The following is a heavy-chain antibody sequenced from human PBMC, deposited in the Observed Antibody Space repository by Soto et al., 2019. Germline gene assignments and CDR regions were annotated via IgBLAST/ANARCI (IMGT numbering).Heavy chain of an antibody. D-gene: IGHD3-3*01. Sequence: QTLSLTCAISGDSVSSNISAWNWIMQSPSRGLEWLGRTYYRSKWYNDYSVSVKSRITINPDTSKNQFSLQLNSVTPEDTAVYYCARGRGDFWSSFDYWGQGTLVTVSS. V-gene: IGHV6-1*01. J-gene: IGHJ4*02. CDR2: TYYRSKWYN. CDR3: ARGRGDFWSSFDY. CDR1: GDSVSSNISA.